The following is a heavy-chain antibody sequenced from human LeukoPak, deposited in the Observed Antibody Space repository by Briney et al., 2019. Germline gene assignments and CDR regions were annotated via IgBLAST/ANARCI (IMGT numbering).Heavy chain of an antibody. CDR2: ISYSGST. V-gene: IGHV4-59*12. Sequence: SETLSLACTVSGGSISSSYWSWIRQPPGKGLEWIGYISYSGSTSYNPSLKSRVTISVDTSKNQFSLKLSSVTAADTAVYYCARGLDWYFDLWGRGTLVTVSS. J-gene: IGHJ2*01. CDR3: ARGLDWYFDL. CDR1: GGSISSSY.